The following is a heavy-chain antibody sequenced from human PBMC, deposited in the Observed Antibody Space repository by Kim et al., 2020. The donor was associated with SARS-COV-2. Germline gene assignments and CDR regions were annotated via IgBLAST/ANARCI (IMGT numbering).Heavy chain of an antibody. J-gene: IGHJ3*02. V-gene: IGHV3-33*01. CDR3: ARDDNYDYNGLDI. CDR2: IVNDGSKT. Sequence: GGSLRLSCAASGFTFRTYGMHWVRQGPGKGLEWVAVIVNDGSKTYYADSVKGRFTISRDNSKNTLNLEMNSLRAEDTAVYYCARDDNYDYNGLDIWGQGTMVTVSS. CDR1: GFTFRTYG. D-gene: IGHD3-16*01.